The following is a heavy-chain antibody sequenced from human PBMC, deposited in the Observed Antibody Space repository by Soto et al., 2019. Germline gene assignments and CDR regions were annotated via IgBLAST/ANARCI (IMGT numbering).Heavy chain of an antibody. Sequence: QVQLVQSGAEVKKPGSSVKVSCKASGGTFSSYPISWVRQAPGQGLEWMGRIIPILNIANYAEKFQGRVTLTADKSTNTAYMQLSSLRSEDTAVYYCARTRAATDSLYWFAAWGQGTLVTVSS. D-gene: IGHD2-21*01. CDR1: GGTFSSYP. CDR2: IIPILNIA. V-gene: IGHV1-69*02. J-gene: IGHJ5*02. CDR3: ARTRAATDSLYWFAA.